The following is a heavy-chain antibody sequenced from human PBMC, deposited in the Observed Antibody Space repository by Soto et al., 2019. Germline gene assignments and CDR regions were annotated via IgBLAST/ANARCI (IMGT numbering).Heavy chain of an antibody. Sequence: KSWETLSLTCTVSCGCISTYYWSWIRQPPGKGLEWIGYIYYSGSTSYNPSLKSRVTISVDTSKNQFSLKLRSVTAADTAVYYCASDRSSGWHQGYPMDVWGEGTTVTVS. D-gene: IGHD6-19*01. V-gene: IGHV4-59*01. J-gene: IGHJ6*02. CDR1: CGCISTYY. CDR3: ASDRSSGWHQGYPMDV. CDR2: IYYSGST.